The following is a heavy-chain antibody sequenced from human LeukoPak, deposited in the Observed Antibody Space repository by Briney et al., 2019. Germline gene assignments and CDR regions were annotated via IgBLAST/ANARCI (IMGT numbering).Heavy chain of an antibody. CDR3: AKTVVVITFRFDS. CDR2: IYPGDSDT. J-gene: IGHJ4*02. CDR1: GYSFTSYW. D-gene: IGHD2-21*01. Sequence: GESLKISCKGSGYSFTSYWIGWVRQMPGKGLEWMGIIYPGDSDTRYSPSFQGQVTISADKSISTAYLQWSSLKASDTAIYYCAKTVVVITFRFDSWGQGSLVTVSS. V-gene: IGHV5-51*01.